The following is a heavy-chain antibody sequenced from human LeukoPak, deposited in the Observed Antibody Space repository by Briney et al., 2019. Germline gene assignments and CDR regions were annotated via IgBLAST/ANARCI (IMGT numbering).Heavy chain of an antibody. D-gene: IGHD6-13*01. CDR3: ATAGTGLQDWFDP. CDR2: IIPILGIA. CDR1: GGTFSSYT. V-gene: IGHV1-69*02. J-gene: IGHJ5*02. Sequence: ASVKVSCKASGGTFSSYTISWVRQAPGQGLEWMGRIIPILGIANYAQKFQGRVTITADKSTSTAHMELSSLRSEDTAVYYCATAGTGLQDWFDPWGQGTLVTVSS.